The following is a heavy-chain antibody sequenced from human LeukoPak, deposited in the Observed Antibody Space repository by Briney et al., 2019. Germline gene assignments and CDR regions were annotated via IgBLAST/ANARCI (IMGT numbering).Heavy chain of an antibody. J-gene: IGHJ2*01. CDR2: INHSGST. D-gene: IGHD3-22*01. CDR3: ARAARQGFTMIVVPFFYFDL. Sequence: SQTLSLTCTVSGGSISSGASDWGWIRQHPKRGLEWLGYINHSGSTYYNPTLGSRVTMSVDTSKNQFSLKLISVTAADSAVYYCARAARQGFTMIVVPFFYFDLWGRGTLVTVSS. V-gene: IGHV4-31*03. CDR1: GGSISSGASD.